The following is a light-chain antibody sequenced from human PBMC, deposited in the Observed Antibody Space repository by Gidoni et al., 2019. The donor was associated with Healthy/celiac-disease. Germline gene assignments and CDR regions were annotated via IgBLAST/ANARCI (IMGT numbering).Light chain of an antibody. CDR2: EGS. CDR1: SSDVGSYNL. CDR3: CSYAGSSTLV. V-gene: IGLV2-23*01. Sequence: SALTQPDSGSGSPGQSITISCTGTSSDVGSYNLVSWYQQHPVKAPKLMIYEGSKRPSGVSTRFSGSKSGNTASLTISGLQAADEADYYCCSYAGSSTLVFGGGTKLTVL. J-gene: IGLJ2*01.